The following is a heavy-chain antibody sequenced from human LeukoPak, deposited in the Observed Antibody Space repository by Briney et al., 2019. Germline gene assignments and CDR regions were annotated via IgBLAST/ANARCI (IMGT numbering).Heavy chain of an antibody. J-gene: IGHJ6*03. Sequence: SETLSPTCAVYGGSFSGYYWSWIRQPPGKGLEWIGEINHSGSTNYNPSLKSRVTISVDTSKNQFSLKLSSVTAADTAVYYCARGVITIFGVVTNYYYYMDVWGKGTTVTVSS. CDR1: GGSFSGYY. D-gene: IGHD3-3*01. V-gene: IGHV4-34*01. CDR2: INHSGST. CDR3: ARGVITIFGVVTNYYYYMDV.